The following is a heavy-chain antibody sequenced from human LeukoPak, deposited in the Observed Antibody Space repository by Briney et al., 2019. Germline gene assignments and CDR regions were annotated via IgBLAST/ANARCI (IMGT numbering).Heavy chain of an antibody. D-gene: IGHD6-6*01. J-gene: IGHJ4*02. V-gene: IGHV3-23*01. CDR1: GFTFSSYA. CDR3: ARCIGYSSPSPFDY. CDR2: ISWNSGSI. Sequence: GGSLRLSCAASGFTFSSYAMSWVRQAPGKGLEWVSGISWNSGSIGYADSVKGRFTISRDNSKNTLYLQMNSLRAEDTAVYYCARCIGYSSPSPFDYWGQGTLVTVSS.